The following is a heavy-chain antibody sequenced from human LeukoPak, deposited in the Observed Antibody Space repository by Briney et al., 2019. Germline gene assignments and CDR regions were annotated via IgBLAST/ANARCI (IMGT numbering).Heavy chain of an antibody. V-gene: IGHV3-73*01. J-gene: IGHJ4*02. CDR3: TSKPNCSSTSCYYFDY. D-gene: IGHD2-2*01. CDR1: GFTFSGSA. CDR2: IRSKANSYAT. Sequence: GGSLRLSCAASGFTFSGSAMHWVRQASGKGLEWVGRIRSKANSYATAYAASVKGRSTISRDDSKNTAYLQMNSLKTEDTAVYYCTSKPNCSSTSCYYFDYWGQGTWSPSPQ.